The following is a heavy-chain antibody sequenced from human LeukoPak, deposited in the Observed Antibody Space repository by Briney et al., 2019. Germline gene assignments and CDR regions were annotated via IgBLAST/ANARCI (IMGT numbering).Heavy chain of an antibody. CDR2: IWYDGSNK. CDR1: GFTSSSYG. V-gene: IGHV3-33*01. J-gene: IGHJ3*02. Sequence: HPGGSLRLSCAASGFTSSSYGMHWVRQAPGKGLEWVAVIWYDGSNKYYADSVKGRFTISRDNSKNTLYLQMNSLRAEDTAVYYCARAADYYDSSGYPDAFDIWGQGTMVTVSS. D-gene: IGHD3-22*01. CDR3: ARAADYYDSSGYPDAFDI.